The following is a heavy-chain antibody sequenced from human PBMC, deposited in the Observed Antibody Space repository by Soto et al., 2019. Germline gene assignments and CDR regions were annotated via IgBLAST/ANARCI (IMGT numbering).Heavy chain of an antibody. Sequence: VPLVESGGGGVHAGSSLSLSSVASGFLFDPYGMQCVRHPPGKGVEGVAIISYAESQKEYADSVKCRLAISRDDSENTLHLQMTNLRVEDTALSYGATSASSDHWVPGTQGTVS. CDR1: GFLFDPYG. V-gene: IGHV3-30*03. CDR3: ATSASSDH. D-gene: IGHD1-26*01. J-gene: IGHJ1*01. CDR2: ISYAESQK.